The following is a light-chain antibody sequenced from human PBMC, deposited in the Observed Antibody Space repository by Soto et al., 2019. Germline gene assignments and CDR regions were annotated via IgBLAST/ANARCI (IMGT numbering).Light chain of an antibody. Sequence: EMVLTQSPGTLSLSPGERATLSCRASQSISSSYLAWYQQKPGQAPRLLIYGAFSSATGIPDRFSGSGSGTEFTLTISILEPEDFAVYYCQQYGRSQEFGQGTKVEIK. J-gene: IGKJ1*01. CDR1: QSISSSY. CDR3: QQYGRSQE. CDR2: GAF. V-gene: IGKV3-20*01.